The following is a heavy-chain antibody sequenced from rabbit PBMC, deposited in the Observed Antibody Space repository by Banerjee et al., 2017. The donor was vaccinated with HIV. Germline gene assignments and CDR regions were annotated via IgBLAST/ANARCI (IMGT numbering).Heavy chain of an antibody. CDR1: GFSFSSSYY. CDR3: ARPIYSSSRGYGFTL. Sequence: QEQLEESGGDLVKPEGSLTLTCTASGFSFSSSYYMCWVRQAPGKGLEWIACIDAGSSDNTYYANWAKGRFTISKTSSTTVTLQMTSLTAADTATYFCARPIYSSSRGYGFTLWGPGTLVTVS. CDR2: IDAGSSDNT. J-gene: IGHJ4*01. V-gene: IGHV1S45*01. D-gene: IGHD1-1*01.